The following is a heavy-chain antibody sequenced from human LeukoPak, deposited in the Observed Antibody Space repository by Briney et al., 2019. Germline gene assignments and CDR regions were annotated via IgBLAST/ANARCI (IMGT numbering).Heavy chain of an antibody. D-gene: IGHD2-21*01. Sequence: GGSLRLSCEVSGFTVSDYYVTSVCQAPGKGLKWVSVVYAGGGGTHLAASVRDRFSTSRDDSKNTVYLQMESLKDEDTAVYYCARVGRDHFDNWGQGTLVTVSS. CDR1: GFTVSDYY. CDR2: VYAGGGGT. CDR3: ARVGRDHFDN. J-gene: IGHJ4*02. V-gene: IGHV3-66*01.